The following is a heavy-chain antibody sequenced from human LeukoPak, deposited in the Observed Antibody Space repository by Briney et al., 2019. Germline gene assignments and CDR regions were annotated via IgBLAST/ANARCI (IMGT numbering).Heavy chain of an antibody. CDR1: VFTFSSYG. CDR2: ISYDGSNK. D-gene: IGHD3-9*01. CDR3: VKDRNGYYDILTGYYTTDY. Sequence: GGSLRLSCAASVFTFSSYGMHWVRQAPGKGLEWVAVISYDGSNKNYGDSVKGRFTISKDKSNNTLYLQMNSLRAEDTAVYYCVKDRNGYYDILTGYYTTDYWGQGTLVTVSS. J-gene: IGHJ4*02. V-gene: IGHV3-30*18.